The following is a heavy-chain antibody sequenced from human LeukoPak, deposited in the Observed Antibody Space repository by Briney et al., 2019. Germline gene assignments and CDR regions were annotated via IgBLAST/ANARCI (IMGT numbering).Heavy chain of an antibody. J-gene: IGHJ4*02. D-gene: IGHD1-1*01. Sequence: GGSLRLSCAASGFTFSSYWMHWVRQAPGKGLVCVSRIKSDGSSTSYADSVKGRFTISRDDAKDTLYLQMNSLRAEDTAVYYCARAYNSHFDYWGQGALVTVSS. CDR3: ARAYNSHFDY. V-gene: IGHV3-74*01. CDR1: GFTFSSYW. CDR2: IKSDGSST.